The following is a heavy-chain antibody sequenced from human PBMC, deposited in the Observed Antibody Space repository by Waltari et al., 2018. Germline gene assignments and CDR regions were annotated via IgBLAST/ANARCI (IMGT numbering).Heavy chain of an antibody. CDR2: IYYMGST. Sequence: QVQLQESGPGLVKPSETLSLTCTVSGGSISSYYWSWIRQPPGKGLEWIGYIYYMGSTNYNPSLKSRVTISVDTSKNQFSLKLSSVTAADTAVYYCARGGSGYNWNDDYYYGMDVWGQGTTVTVSS. CDR1: GGSISSYY. V-gene: IGHV4-59*01. CDR3: ARGGSGYNWNDDYYYGMDV. J-gene: IGHJ6*02. D-gene: IGHD1-1*01.